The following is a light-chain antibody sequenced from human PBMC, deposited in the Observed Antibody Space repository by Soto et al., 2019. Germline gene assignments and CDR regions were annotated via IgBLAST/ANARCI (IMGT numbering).Light chain of an antibody. CDR2: AVN. V-gene: IGLV2-11*01. CDR1: SSDVGAYDY. J-gene: IGLJ1*01. CDR3: CSYAGSYTFDV. Sequence: QSVLTQPRSVSGSPGQSVTISCTGTSSDVGAYDYVSWYQQHPGKAPKLMIYAVNKRPSGVPDRFSGSKSGNTASLTISGLQADDDADYYCCSYAGSYTFDVFGTGTKLTVL.